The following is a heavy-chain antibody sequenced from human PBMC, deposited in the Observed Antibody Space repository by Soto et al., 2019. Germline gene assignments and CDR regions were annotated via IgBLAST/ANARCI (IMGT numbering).Heavy chain of an antibody. J-gene: IGHJ5*02. CDR2: IYHSGST. D-gene: IGHD4-17*01. CDR3: ARTTVVYNWFDP. CDR1: GGSISSGGYS. Sequence: SETLSLTCAVSGGSISSGGYSWSWIRQPPGKGLEWIGYIYHSGSTYYNPSLKSRVTISVDRPKNQFSLKLSSVTAADTAVYYRARTTVVYNWFDPWGQGTLVTVSS. V-gene: IGHV4-30-2*01.